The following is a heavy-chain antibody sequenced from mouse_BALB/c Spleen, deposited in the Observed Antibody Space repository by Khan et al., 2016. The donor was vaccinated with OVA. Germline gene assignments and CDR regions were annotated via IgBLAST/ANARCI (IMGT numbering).Heavy chain of an antibody. CDR1: GFTLTTYG. CDR2: IWSGGST. D-gene: IGHD2-4*01. V-gene: IGHV2-2*02. Sequence: QVQLMESGPGLVQPSQSLSITCTVSGFTLTTYGVHWVRQSPGKGLEWLGVIWSGGSTAYDAAFISRLIISKDSSKSHVFFKMTSLQVNDTAIYYCATNYEYDEGLAYWGQGTLVTVSA. J-gene: IGHJ3*01. CDR3: ATNYEYDEGLAY.